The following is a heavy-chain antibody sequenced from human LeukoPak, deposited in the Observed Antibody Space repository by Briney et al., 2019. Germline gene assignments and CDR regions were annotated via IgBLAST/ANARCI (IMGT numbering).Heavy chain of an antibody. D-gene: IGHD6-19*01. CDR3: ATTGREDSSGWFSYYYYYYMDV. J-gene: IGHJ6*03. CDR1: GDTFTGYY. CDR2: INPNSGGT. V-gene: IGHV1-2*02. Sequence: ASVKVSCKASGDTFTGYYIHGVRQAPGQGLEWMGWINPNSGGTNYAQKFQGRVTMTRDTSISTAYMDLSRLRSDDIAIYFCATTGREDSSGWFSYYYYYYMDVWGKGTTVTVSS.